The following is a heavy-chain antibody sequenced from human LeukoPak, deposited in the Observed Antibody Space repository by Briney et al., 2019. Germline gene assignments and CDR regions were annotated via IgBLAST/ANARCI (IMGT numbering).Heavy chain of an antibody. J-gene: IGHJ4*02. V-gene: IGHV5-51*01. CDR1: GXSFTSYC. D-gene: IGHD1-26*01. CDR2: IYPGDSDT. CDR3: ARLRERYYFDY. Sequence: GESLKISFKGSGXSFTSYCIAWVRQMPGKGLEWMGIIYPGDSDTRYSPSFQGQVTTSADKSISTAYLQWSSLKASDTAMYYCARLRERYYFDYWGQGTLFIVSS.